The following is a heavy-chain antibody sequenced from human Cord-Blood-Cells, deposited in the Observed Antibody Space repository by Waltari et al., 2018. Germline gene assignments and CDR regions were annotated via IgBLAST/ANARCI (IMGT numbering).Heavy chain of an antibody. J-gene: IGHJ4*02. CDR1: GFTFSSYG. CDR3: AKGGYDSKFSFDY. V-gene: IGHV3-30*18. CDR2: ISYDGSNK. Sequence: QVQLVESGGGVVQPGRSLRLSCAASGFTFSSYGMHWVRQAPGKGLEGVAVISYDGSNKYYADSVKGRFTISRDNSKNTLYLQMNSLRAEDTAVYYCAKGGYDSKFSFDYWGQGTLVTVSS. D-gene: IGHD3-22*01.